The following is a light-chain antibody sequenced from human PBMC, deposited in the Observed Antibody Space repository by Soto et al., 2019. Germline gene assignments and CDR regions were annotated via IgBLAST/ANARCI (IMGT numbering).Light chain of an antibody. J-gene: IGKJ1*01. CDR3: QQYGSSPSWT. CDR1: QSVSSSY. CDR2: GAS. V-gene: IGKV3-20*01. Sequence: EIVLTQSPGTLSLSPGERATLSCRASQSVSSSYLAWYQQKPGQAPRLLIYGASSRATGIPDRFSGSGSGTDFTLTISRLEREDFALYYCQQYGSSPSWTFGQGTNVEIK.